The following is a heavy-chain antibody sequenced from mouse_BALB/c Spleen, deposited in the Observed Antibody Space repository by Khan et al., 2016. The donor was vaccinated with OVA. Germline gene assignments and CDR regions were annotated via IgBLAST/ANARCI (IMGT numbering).Heavy chain of an antibody. V-gene: IGHV5-6-3*01. J-gene: IGHJ1*01. Sequence: EVELVESGGGLVQPGGSLKLSCAASGFTFSGYGMSWVRQTPDKRLELVATINSNGGTSYYPDSVKSRFTISRDNAKNTLHLQMSSLKSEDTAMYYCARVYYRYDEGYWYFDVWGAGTTVTVSS. D-gene: IGHD2-14*01. CDR1: GFTFSGYG. CDR2: INSNGGTS. CDR3: ARVYYRYDEGYWYFDV.